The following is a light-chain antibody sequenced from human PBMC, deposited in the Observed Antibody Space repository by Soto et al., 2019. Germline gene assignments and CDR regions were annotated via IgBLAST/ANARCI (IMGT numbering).Light chain of an antibody. V-gene: IGKV3-20*01. Sequence: EIVLTQSPGTLSLSPGERATLSCRASQSVSSSYLAWYQQKPGQAPRLLMYGASGSATGIPDRFSGSGSGTDFTLTISRLEPEDFAVYYCQQYGSSPITFGQGTRLEIK. CDR2: GAS. CDR1: QSVSSSY. CDR3: QQYGSSPIT. J-gene: IGKJ5*01.